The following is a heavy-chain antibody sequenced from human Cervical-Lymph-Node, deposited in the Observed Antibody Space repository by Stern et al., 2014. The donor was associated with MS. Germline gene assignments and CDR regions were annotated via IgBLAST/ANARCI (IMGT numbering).Heavy chain of an antibody. Sequence: EVQLVESGGGLVKPGGSLRLSCAASGFSFSSYRMNWVRQAPGQGLEWVSFISSSSSSKYYAASLRGRFTISRDNANNSLYLEMNDLRVEDTAVYYCARAGVAIGDLDFWGQGTLVTVSS. CDR1: GFSFSSYR. J-gene: IGHJ4*02. D-gene: IGHD3-10*01. CDR3: ARAGVAIGDLDF. CDR2: ISSSSSSK. V-gene: IGHV3-21*01.